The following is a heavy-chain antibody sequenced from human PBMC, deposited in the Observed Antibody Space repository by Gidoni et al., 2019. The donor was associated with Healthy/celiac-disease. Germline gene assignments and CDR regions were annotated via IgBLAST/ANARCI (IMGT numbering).Heavy chain of an antibody. CDR2: IYPGDSDT. V-gene: IGHV5-51*01. D-gene: IGHD6-19*01. CDR1: SFTSYW. CDR3: ARPEVPVYSSGRSLFDY. J-gene: IGHJ4*02. Sequence: SFTSYWIGWVRQMPGKGLEWMGIIYPGDSDTRYSPSFQGQVTISADKSISTAYLQWSSLKASDTAMYYCARPEVPVYSSGRSLFDYWGQGTLVTVSS.